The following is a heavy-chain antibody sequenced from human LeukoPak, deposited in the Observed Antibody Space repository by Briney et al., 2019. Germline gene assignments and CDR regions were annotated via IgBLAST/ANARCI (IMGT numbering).Heavy chain of an antibody. V-gene: IGHV3-48*01. Sequence: GGSLRLSCAASGFSFSSYNINWVRQAPGKGLEWVSYISGSGKTIYYADSVKGRFTISRDNAKNSVYLQMNSLRAEDTAVYYCAKDRYSGLNTIDYWGQGTLVTVSS. D-gene: IGHD6-13*01. CDR3: AKDRYSGLNTIDY. CDR1: GFSFSSYN. CDR2: ISGSGKTI. J-gene: IGHJ4*02.